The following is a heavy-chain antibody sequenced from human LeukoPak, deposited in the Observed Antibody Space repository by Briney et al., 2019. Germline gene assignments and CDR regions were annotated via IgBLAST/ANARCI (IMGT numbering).Heavy chain of an antibody. Sequence: GGSLRLSCVASGFTFSRYWMYWVRQGPGKGLAWVSRINSDGSSTSYADSVKGRFTISRDNAKNTLYLQMNSLIAEDTAVYYCARDMGYWGQGTLVTVSS. D-gene: IGHD3-10*01. V-gene: IGHV3-74*01. J-gene: IGHJ4*02. CDR2: INSDGSST. CDR1: GFTFSRYW. CDR3: ARDMGY.